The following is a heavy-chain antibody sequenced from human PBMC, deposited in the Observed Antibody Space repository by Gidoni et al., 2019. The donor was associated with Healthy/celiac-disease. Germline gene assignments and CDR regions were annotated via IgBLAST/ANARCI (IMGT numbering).Heavy chain of an antibody. CDR3: ARGKAYDSSGYYT. D-gene: IGHD3-22*01. Sequence: QVQLQESGPGLVKPSETLSLTCTVSGGSISRYYWSWIRQPPGKGLEWIGYIYYSGSTNYNPSLKSRVTISVDTSKNQFSLKLSSVTAADTAVYYCARGKAYDSSGYYTWGQGTLVTVSS. V-gene: IGHV4-59*01. J-gene: IGHJ5*02. CDR1: GGSISRYY. CDR2: IYYSGST.